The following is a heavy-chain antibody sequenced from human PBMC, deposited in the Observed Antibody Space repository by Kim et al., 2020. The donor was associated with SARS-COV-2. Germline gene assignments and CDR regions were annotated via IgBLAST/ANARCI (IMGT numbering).Heavy chain of an antibody. D-gene: IGHD6-13*01. V-gene: IGHV3-43*02. Sequence: GGSLRLSCAASGFTFDDYAMHWVRQAPGKGLEWVSLISGDGDSTYYADSVKGRFIISRDNSKNSLYLQMNSLRTEDTALYYCARDIGAGSWYYFDYWGQGTLVTVSS. J-gene: IGHJ4*02. CDR3: ARDIGAGSWYYFDY. CDR1: GFTFDDYA. CDR2: ISGDGDST.